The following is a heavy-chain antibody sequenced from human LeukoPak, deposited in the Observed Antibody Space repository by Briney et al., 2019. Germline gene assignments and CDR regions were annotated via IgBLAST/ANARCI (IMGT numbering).Heavy chain of an antibody. CDR3: ARRSTSRLDY. J-gene: IGHJ4*02. CDR2: ISSSGSYI. Sequence: PGGSLSLSCAASGFTFSSYSMNWARQAPGRGLEWVSSISSSGSYIFYADSVKDPFNISRDNAKNSLYLQMNSLRAEDTAVYYCARRSTSRLDYWGQGTLVTVSS. D-gene: IGHD2-15*01. V-gene: IGHV3-21*01. CDR1: GFTFSSYS.